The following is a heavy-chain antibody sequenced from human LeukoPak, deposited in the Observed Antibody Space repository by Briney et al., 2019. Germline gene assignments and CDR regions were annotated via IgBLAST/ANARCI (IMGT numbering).Heavy chain of an antibody. J-gene: IGHJ6*02. CDR1: GYTFTGYY. Sequence: SVTVSFTSSGYTFTGYYMHWVRQAPGQGLEWMGWINTNSGGTNYAQKFQGRVTMTRDTSISTAYMELSRLRSDDTAVYYCARVLRDYYDSSGYFPWSNYYYGMDVWGQGTTVTVSS. V-gene: IGHV1-2*02. D-gene: IGHD3-22*01. CDR3: ARVLRDYYDSSGYFPWSNYYYGMDV. CDR2: INTNSGGT.